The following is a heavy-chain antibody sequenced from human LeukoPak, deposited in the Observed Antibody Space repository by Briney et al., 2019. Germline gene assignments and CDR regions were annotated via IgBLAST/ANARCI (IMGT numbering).Heavy chain of an antibody. CDR2: ISSSSSYI. V-gene: IGHV3-21*01. D-gene: IGHD6-19*01. CDR1: GFTFSSYG. Sequence: GGSLRLSCAASGFTFSSYGMNWVRQAPGKGLEWVSSISSSSSYIYYADSVKGRFTISRDNAKNSLYLQMNSLRAEDTAVYYCAREEVAEQGYFDYWGQGTLVTVSS. CDR3: AREEVAEQGYFDY. J-gene: IGHJ4*02.